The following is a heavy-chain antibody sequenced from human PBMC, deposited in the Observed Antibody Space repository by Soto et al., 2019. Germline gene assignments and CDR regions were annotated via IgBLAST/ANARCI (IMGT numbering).Heavy chain of an antibody. J-gene: IGHJ6*03. D-gene: IGHD2-15*01. CDR2: ISGSGGGT. V-gene: IGHV3-23*01. CDR1: GFTFSSYA. CDR3: AKDLGYCSGGSCYYYYYMDV. Sequence: EVQLLESGGGLVQPGGSLRLSCAASGFTFSSYAMSWVRQAPGKGLEWVSAISGSGGGTYYADSVKGRFTISRDNSKNTLYLQMNSLRAEDTAVYYCAKDLGYCSGGSCYYYYYMDVWGKGTTVTVSS.